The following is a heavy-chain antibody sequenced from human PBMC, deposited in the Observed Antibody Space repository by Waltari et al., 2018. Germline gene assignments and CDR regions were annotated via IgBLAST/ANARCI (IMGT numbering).Heavy chain of an antibody. J-gene: IGHJ4*02. CDR2: IHKEGSEK. CDR1: GFTFTDYW. CDR3: VRDHWGPDY. D-gene: IGHD7-27*01. Sequence: EVHLVESGGGLVQPGGSLRLSCAASGFTFTDYWMSWVRQAPGKGPEWVANIHKEGSEKNYVDYVKGRFTISRDNAKDSVYLQMNSLRADDTAMHYCVRDHWGPDYWGQGTLVTVSS. V-gene: IGHV3-7*01.